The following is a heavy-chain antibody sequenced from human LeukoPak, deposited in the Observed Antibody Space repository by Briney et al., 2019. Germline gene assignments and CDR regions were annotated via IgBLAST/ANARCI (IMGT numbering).Heavy chain of an antibody. J-gene: IGHJ4*02. CDR2: IYYSGST. CDR1: GGSIIGYY. Sequence: SETLSLTCNVSGGSIIGYYWSWIRQPPGKGLEWIASIYYSGSTNYNPSLKGRVTVSLDTSKNQFSLKLSSVTAADTAVYYCARHRGSNLNRSFDFWGQGALVTVSS. CDR3: ARHRGSNLNRSFDF. V-gene: IGHV4-59*08. D-gene: IGHD1-14*01.